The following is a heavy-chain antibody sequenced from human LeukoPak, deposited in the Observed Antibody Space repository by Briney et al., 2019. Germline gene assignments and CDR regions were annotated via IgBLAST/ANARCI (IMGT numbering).Heavy chain of an antibody. J-gene: IGHJ3*02. Sequence: SETLSLTCTVSGGSISSGSYYWSWIRQPAGKGLEWIGRIYTSGSTNYNPSLKSRVTISVDTSKNQFSLKLSSVTAADTAVYYCAREGVDIMATPKRQDAFDIWGQGTMVTVSS. CDR1: GGSISSGSYY. D-gene: IGHD5-12*01. CDR2: IYTSGST. V-gene: IGHV4-61*02. CDR3: AREGVDIMATPKRQDAFDI.